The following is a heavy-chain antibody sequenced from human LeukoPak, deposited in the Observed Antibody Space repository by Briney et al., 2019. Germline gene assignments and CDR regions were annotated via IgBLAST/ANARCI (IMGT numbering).Heavy chain of an antibody. CDR1: GFTVSNNY. Sequence: PGGSLRLSCAASGFTVSNNYMRWVRQAPGKGLEWVSLIYSGGSTYYADSVKGRFSISRDNSKNTLYLQMNSLRAEDTAVYFCAKDRGVGATLDYWGQGTLVTVSS. CDR2: IYSGGST. V-gene: IGHV3-53*01. D-gene: IGHD1-26*01. CDR3: AKDRGVGATLDY. J-gene: IGHJ4*02.